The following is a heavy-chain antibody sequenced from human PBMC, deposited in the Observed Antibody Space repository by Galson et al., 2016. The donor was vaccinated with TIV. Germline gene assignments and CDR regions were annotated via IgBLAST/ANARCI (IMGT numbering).Heavy chain of an antibody. D-gene: IGHD2-15*01. CDR3: VNIQKTNTYDS. V-gene: IGHV1-69*06. CDR2: IIPLSHTP. J-gene: IGHJ4*02. CDR1: GGTLTSYA. Sequence: SVKVSCKAPGGTLTSYAINWVRQAPGQGLEWMGGIIPLSHTPNYAQKYHDRITIVADKSTGTVYMELRRLTSEDTAVYYCVNIQKTNTYDSWGRGTLATVSS.